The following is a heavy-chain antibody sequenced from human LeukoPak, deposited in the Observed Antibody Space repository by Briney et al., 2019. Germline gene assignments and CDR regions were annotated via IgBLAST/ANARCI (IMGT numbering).Heavy chain of an antibody. CDR1: GGSISSYY. D-gene: IGHD3-10*01. J-gene: IGHJ6*03. Sequence: SETLSLTCTVAGGSISSYYWSWIRQPPGKGLEWIGYIYYSGSTNYNPSLKSRVTISVDTSKNQFSLKLSSVTAADTAVYYCARYLSYYYGSGSSYYYYYYMDVWGKGTTVTISS. V-gene: IGHV4-59*01. CDR3: ARYLSYYYGSGSSYYYYYYMDV. CDR2: IYYSGST.